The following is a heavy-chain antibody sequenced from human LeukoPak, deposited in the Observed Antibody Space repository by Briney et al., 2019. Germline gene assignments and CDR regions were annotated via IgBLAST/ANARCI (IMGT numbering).Heavy chain of an antibody. CDR2: LSGSGGST. J-gene: IGHJ4*02. V-gene: IGHV3-23*01. Sequence: GGSLRLSCAASGFTFGSFAMSWVRQAPGKGLEWVSGLSGSGGSTYYADSVKGRFTISRDNSKNTLYLQMNSLRAEDTAVYYCAKGPSQWLVRAPLDYWGQGTLVTVSS. CDR3: AKGPSQWLVRAPLDY. D-gene: IGHD6-19*01. CDR1: GFTFGSFA.